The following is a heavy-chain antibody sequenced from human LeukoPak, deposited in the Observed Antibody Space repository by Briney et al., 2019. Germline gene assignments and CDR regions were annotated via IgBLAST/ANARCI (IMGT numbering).Heavy chain of an antibody. V-gene: IGHV1-18*04. Sequence: VASVKVSCKASGYTFTSYGITWVRQAPGLGPEWMGWISTYNGNTNYAQNLQGRVTMTTDTSTSTAYMELRSLRSDDTAVYYCARGGRLGELFSPDYWGQGTLVTVSS. D-gene: IGHD3-16*01. CDR1: GYTFTSYG. J-gene: IGHJ4*02. CDR3: ARGGRLGELFSPDY. CDR2: ISTYNGNT.